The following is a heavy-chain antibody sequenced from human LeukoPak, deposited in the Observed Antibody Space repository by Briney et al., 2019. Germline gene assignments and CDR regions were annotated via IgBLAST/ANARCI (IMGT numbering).Heavy chain of an antibody. V-gene: IGHV3-23*01. D-gene: IGHD2-15*01. CDR1: GFTFSSYA. CDR2: ISGSGGST. J-gene: IGHJ4*02. Sequence: PGGSLRLSFAASGFTFSSYAMSWVAQAPGKGLEWVSAISGSGGSTYYADSVKGRFTISRDNSKNTLYLQMDSLRAEDTAVYYCAKDRGGIVDYWGQGTLVTVSS. CDR3: AKDRGGIVDY.